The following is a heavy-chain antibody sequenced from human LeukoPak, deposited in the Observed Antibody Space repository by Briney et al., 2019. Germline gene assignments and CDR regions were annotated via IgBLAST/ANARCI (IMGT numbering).Heavy chain of an antibody. J-gene: IGHJ4*02. CDR2: IYHSGST. D-gene: IGHD1-14*01. CDR1: GNSISSGYY. CDR3: ARRPDDY. Sequence: SETLSLTCRVTGNSISSGYYWGWIRQPPGKGLEWIGSIYHSGSTYYNPSLKSRVTISVDTSKNQFSLKLSSVTAADTAVYYCARRPDDYWGQGTLVTVSS. V-gene: IGHV4-38-2*01.